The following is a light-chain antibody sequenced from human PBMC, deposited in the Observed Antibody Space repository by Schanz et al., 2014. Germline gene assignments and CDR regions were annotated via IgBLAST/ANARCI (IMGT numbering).Light chain of an antibody. CDR3: QSYDNSLSGHYV. J-gene: IGLJ1*01. CDR1: SSNIGAPYD. Sequence: QSVLTQPPSVSGAPGQRVTISCTGSSSNIGAPYDVHWYQQLPGTAPKLLIFANHNRASGVPDRFSGSKSGASASLAITGLQAEDETDYYCQSYDNSLSGHYVFGTGTKLTVL. CDR2: ANH. V-gene: IGLV1-40*01.